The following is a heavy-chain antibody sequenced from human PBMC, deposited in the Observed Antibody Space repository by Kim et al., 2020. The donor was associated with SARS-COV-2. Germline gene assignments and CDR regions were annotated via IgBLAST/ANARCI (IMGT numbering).Heavy chain of an antibody. D-gene: IGHD3-22*01. CDR3: ASFYESSGYYYEYYFDY. J-gene: IGHJ4*02. CDR2: IYSGGST. V-gene: IGHV3-66*01. CDR1: GFTVSSNY. Sequence: GGSLRLSCAASGFTVSSNYMSWVRQAPGKGLEWVSVIYSGGSTYYADSVKGRFTISRDNSKNTLYLQMNSLRAEDTAVYYCASFYESSGYYYEYYFDYWGQGTLVTVSS.